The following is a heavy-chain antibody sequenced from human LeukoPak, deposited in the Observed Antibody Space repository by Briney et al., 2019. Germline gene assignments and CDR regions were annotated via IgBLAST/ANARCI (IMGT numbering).Heavy chain of an antibody. CDR1: GFTFSSYA. Sequence: GGSLRLSCAASGFTFSSYAMSWVRQAPGKGLEWVSAISGSGGSTYYADSVKGRFTISRDNSKNTLYLQMNSPRAEDTAVYYCAKDRLLETMIVVVPAFDIWGQGTMVTVSS. CDR2: ISGSGGST. D-gene: IGHD3-22*01. CDR3: AKDRLLETMIVVVPAFDI. V-gene: IGHV3-23*01. J-gene: IGHJ3*02.